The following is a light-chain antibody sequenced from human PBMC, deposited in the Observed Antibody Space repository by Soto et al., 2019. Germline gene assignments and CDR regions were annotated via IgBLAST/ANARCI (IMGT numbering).Light chain of an antibody. V-gene: IGKV3-15*01. CDR1: ESVSDD. CDR3: QQYYNWPPWP. CDR2: RAS. J-gene: IGKJ1*01. Sequence: ILLTQSPANLSASPGERATLSCRASESVSDDLAWYQQKPGRAPRLLIYRASTRAAGVSARFSGSGSGTEFTLSISSLQPEDSAGYYCQQYYNWPPWPFGQGTKVDIK.